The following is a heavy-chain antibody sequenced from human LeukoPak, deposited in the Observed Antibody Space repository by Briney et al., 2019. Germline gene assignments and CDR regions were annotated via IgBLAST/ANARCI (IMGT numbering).Heavy chain of an antibody. CDR3: ARDGIQLWLTYGMDV. Sequence: AESLTLSCAPSGFTCSSYTMKWVRQAPGKELEWVSSITSSSRNTYYADSVTGRFTISRDNAENSLYLQMNSLRAEDTAVYYCARDGIQLWLTYGMDVWGQGTTVTVSS. J-gene: IGHJ6*02. CDR1: GFTCSSYT. CDR2: ITSSSRNT. V-gene: IGHV3-21*01. D-gene: IGHD5-18*01.